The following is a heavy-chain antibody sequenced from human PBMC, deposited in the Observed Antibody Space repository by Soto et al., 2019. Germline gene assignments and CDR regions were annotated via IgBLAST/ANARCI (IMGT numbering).Heavy chain of an antibody. V-gene: IGHV4-4*07. J-gene: IGHJ4*02. Sequence: SQTLSLTGTVSGRSIISYYWSWIRQPAGKGLEWIGRIYTIGRTNYNPSLKSRVTMSVDTSKNQFSLKLSSVTAADTAVYYCAREMGTYYYDSSGYFPLDYWGQGTLVTVSS. CDR1: GRSIISYY. D-gene: IGHD3-22*01. CDR2: IYTIGRT. CDR3: AREMGTYYYDSSGYFPLDY.